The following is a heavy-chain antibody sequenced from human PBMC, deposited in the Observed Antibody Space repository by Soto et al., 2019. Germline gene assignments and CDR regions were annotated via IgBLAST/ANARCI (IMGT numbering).Heavy chain of an antibody. CDR1: GFTFSSFA. J-gene: IGHJ4*02. Sequence: EVQLLGSGGGWVQPGGSLTLSCAASGFTFSSFAMSWVRQAPGKGLEWVSGISATGSTTYYADSVKGRCSISRDNSKNTLYLQMNSMRVEDTAVYYCARGRGSISLGELPYWGQGTLVTASS. V-gene: IGHV3-23*01. CDR2: ISATGSTT. CDR3: ARGRGSISLGELPY. D-gene: IGHD2-15*01.